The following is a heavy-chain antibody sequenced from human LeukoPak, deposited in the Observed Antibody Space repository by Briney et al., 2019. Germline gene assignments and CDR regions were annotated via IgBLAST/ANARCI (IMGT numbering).Heavy chain of an antibody. J-gene: IGHJ3*02. CDR3: ASGLRFLEWLPRRDAFDI. Sequence: PGGSLRLSCVASGFTFSSYSMNWVRQAPGKGLEWVSYISSSSSTIYYADSVKGRFTISRDNAKNSLYLQMNSLRAEDTAVYYCASGLRFLEWLPRRDAFDIWGQGTMVTVSS. D-gene: IGHD3-3*01. V-gene: IGHV3-48*01. CDR1: GFTFSSYS. CDR2: ISSSSSTI.